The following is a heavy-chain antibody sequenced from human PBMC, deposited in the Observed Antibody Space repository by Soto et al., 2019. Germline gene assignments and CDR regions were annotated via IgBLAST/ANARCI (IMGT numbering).Heavy chain of an antibody. V-gene: IGHV3-48*02. D-gene: IGHD3-9*01. CDR3: ARDIGYYDILTGPSDY. CDR1: GFTFSSYS. J-gene: IGHJ4*02. Sequence: SLRLSCAASGFTFSSYSMNWVRQAPGKGLEWVSYISSSSSTIYYADSVKGRFTISRDNAKNSLYLQMNSLRDEDTAVYYCARDIGYYDILTGPSDYWGQGTLVTVSS. CDR2: ISSSSSTI.